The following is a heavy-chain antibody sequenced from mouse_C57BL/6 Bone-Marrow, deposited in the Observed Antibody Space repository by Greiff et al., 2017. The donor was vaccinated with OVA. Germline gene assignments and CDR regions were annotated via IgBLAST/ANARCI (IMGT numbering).Heavy chain of an antibody. CDR2: INPSNGGT. D-gene: IGHD1-1*01. V-gene: IGHV1-53*01. J-gene: IGHJ2*01. CDR3: ARWDTTVVAKDY. Sequence: QVHVKQPGTELVKPGASVKLSCKASGYTFTSYWMHWVKQRPGQGLEWIGNINPSNGGTNYNEKFKSKATLTVDKSSSTAYMQLSSLTSEDSAVYYCARWDTTVVAKDYWGQGTTLTVSS. CDR1: GYTFTSYW.